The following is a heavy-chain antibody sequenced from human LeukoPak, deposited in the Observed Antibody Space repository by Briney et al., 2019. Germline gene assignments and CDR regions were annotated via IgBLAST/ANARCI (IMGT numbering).Heavy chain of an antibody. CDR2: ISGSGGST. V-gene: IGHV3-23*01. CDR3: AKDSGSGWYQYGMDV. D-gene: IGHD6-19*01. CDR1: GFTLSSYV. Sequence: PGGSLRLSCAASGFTLSSYVMSWVRQAPGKGLEWVSGISGSGGSTNYADSVKGRFTISRDNSKNTLYLQMNRLRVKDTAVYYCAKDSGSGWYQYGMDVWGQGTTVTVSS. J-gene: IGHJ6*02.